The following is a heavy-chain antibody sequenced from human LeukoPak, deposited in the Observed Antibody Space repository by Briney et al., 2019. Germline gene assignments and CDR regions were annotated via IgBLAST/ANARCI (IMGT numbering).Heavy chain of an antibody. CDR3: ANPRYDSSGYYYVD. D-gene: IGHD3-22*01. Sequence: ASVTVSCKASGYTFTDYTMHWLRQAPGQRLDWMGWINGGSGNTKYSPEFQGRVTITRDTSASTAYMELSSLRSEDTAVYYCANPRYDSSGYYYVDWGQGTLVTVSS. CDR1: GYTFTDYT. V-gene: IGHV1-3*01. CDR2: INGGSGNT. J-gene: IGHJ4*02.